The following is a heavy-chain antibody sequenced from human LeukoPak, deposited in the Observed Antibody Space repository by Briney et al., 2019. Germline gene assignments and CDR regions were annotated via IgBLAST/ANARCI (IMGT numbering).Heavy chain of an antibody. Sequence: SETLSLTCTVSGGSISTYYWSWIRQPPGKGLEWIGYIYYSGSTNYNPSLKSRVTISVDTSKNQFSLKLSSVTAADTAVYYCARVDGYNYGHYSYYYMDVRGKGTTVTVSS. CDR2: IYYSGST. D-gene: IGHD5-24*01. J-gene: IGHJ6*03. V-gene: IGHV4-59*01. CDR1: GGSISTYY. CDR3: ARVDGYNYGHYSYYYMDV.